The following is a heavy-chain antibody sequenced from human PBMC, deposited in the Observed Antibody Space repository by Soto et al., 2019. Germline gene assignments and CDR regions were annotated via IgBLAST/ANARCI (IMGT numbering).Heavy chain of an antibody. CDR1: GGSFSGYY. CDR2: INHSGST. D-gene: IGHD3-10*01. Sequence: QVQLQQWGAGLLKPSETLSLTCAVYGGSFSGYYWSWIRQPPGKGLEWIGEINHSGSTNYNPSLKSRVTISVDTSKNQFSLKLSSVTAADTAVYYCARGAPRYYYGSRAQRNWSGMDVWGQGTTVTVSS. CDR3: ARGAPRYYYGSRAQRNWSGMDV. V-gene: IGHV4-34*01. J-gene: IGHJ6*02.